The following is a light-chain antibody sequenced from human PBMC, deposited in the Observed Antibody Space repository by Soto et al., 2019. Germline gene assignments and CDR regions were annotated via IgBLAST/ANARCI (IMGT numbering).Light chain of an antibody. V-gene: IGKV1-39*01. Sequence: DIQMTQSPSSLSASVGDRVTITCRASQSISSYLNWYQQKPGKAPKLLIYAASSLHSGVPSRFSGSGSGTDFTLTINSPQPEDFATYYCQQSYSTPLCTFGPGTKVDI. CDR3: QQSYSTPLCT. CDR1: QSISSY. CDR2: AAS. J-gene: IGKJ3*01.